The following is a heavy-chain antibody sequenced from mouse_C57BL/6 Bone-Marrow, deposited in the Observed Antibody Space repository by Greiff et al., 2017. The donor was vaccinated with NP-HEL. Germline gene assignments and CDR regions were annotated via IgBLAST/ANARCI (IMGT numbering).Heavy chain of an antibody. D-gene: IGHD3-2*01. CDR1: GYTFTSYT. Sequence: VQLQQSGAELARPGASVKMSCKASGYTFTSYTMHWVKQRPGQGLEWIGYINPSSGYTKFNQKFKDKATLTADKSSSTAYMQLSSLTSEDSAVYYCARSRQLWFAYWGQGTLVTVSA. CDR3: ARSRQLWFAY. V-gene: IGHV1-4*01. J-gene: IGHJ3*01. CDR2: INPSSGYT.